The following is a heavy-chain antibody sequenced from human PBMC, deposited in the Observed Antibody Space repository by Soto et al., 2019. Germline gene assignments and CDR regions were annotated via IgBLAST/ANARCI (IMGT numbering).Heavy chain of an antibody. J-gene: IGHJ6*02. CDR1: GGTFSSYA. CDR3: ARSQGSSTSLEIYYYYYYGMDV. Sequence: QVQLMQSGAEVKKPGSSVKVSCKASGGTFSSYAISWVRQAPGQGLEWMGGIIPISGTANYAQKFQGRVTITADESTSTAYMKLSSLRSEDTAVYYCARSQGSSTSLEIYYYYYYGMDVWGQGTTVTVSS. V-gene: IGHV1-69*01. CDR2: IIPISGTA. D-gene: IGHD2-2*01.